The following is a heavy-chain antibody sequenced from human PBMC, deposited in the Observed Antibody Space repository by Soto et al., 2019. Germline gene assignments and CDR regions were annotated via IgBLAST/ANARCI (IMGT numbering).Heavy chain of an antibody. J-gene: IGHJ6*02. D-gene: IGHD3-10*01. CDR3: ARARITMVREVIKYNMDV. Sequence: SETLSLTCTVSGGSISSYYWSWIRQPAGKGLEWIGYIYNSGSTHSNPSLQSRVTISVDTSKNPFSLKLSSVTAADTGIYYCARARITMVREVIKYNMDVWGQGTTVTVSS. CDR2: IYNSGST. V-gene: IGHV4-59*01. CDR1: GGSISSYY.